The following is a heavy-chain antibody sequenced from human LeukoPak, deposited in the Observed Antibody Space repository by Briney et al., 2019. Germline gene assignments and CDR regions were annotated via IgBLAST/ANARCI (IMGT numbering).Heavy chain of an antibody. J-gene: IGHJ5*02. D-gene: IGHD3-10*01. V-gene: IGHV1-2*02. Sequence: ASVKVSCKASGYTFTGNYMHWVQQAPGQGLEWMGWINANSGGTKYAQKFQGRVTMTRDTSISTAYMELSSLRSDDTAVYYCARGSGSSWFDLWGQGTLVPVSS. CDR3: ARGSGSSWFDL. CDR2: INANSGGT. CDR1: GYTFTGNY.